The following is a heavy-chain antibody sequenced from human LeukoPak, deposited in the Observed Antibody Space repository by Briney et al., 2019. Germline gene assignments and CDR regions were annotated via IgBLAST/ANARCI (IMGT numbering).Heavy chain of an antibody. Sequence: GGSLRLSCAASGFTFSSYAMSWVRQAPGKGLEWVAFIRYDGSNKYYADSVKGRFTISRDNSKNTLYLQMNSLRAEDTAVYYCAKGFGPYGSGSYYNNWFDPWGQGTLVTVSS. CDR3: AKGFGPYGSGSYYNNWFDP. CDR1: GFTFSSYA. J-gene: IGHJ5*02. V-gene: IGHV3-30*02. CDR2: IRYDGSNK. D-gene: IGHD3-10*01.